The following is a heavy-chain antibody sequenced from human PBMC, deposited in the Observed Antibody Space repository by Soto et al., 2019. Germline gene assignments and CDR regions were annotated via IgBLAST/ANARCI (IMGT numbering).Heavy chain of an antibody. CDR3: ALAGLYDSSGAIPPLTQ. D-gene: IGHD3-22*01. CDR2: ISGSGIST. CDR1: GFTFSRHA. J-gene: IGHJ1*01. Sequence: GGSLRLSCAASGFTFSRHAMSWVRQAPGKGLEWVAAISGSGISTYYADSMKGRFTISSDISKNTLNLQMNTLRAEDTAVYYCALAGLYDSSGAIPPLTQWAQGTLVTVSS. V-gene: IGHV3-23*01.